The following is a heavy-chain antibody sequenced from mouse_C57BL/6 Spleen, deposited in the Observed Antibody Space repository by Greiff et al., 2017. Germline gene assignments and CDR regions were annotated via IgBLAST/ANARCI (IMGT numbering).Heavy chain of an antibody. Sequence: QVQLQQSGPELVKPGASVKISCKASGYAFSSSWMNWVKQRPGKGLEWIGRIYPGDGDTNYNGKFKGKATLTADKSSSTAYMQLSSLTSVDSAFYVCARGGYSGSWYFDVWGTGTTVTVAS. CDR3: ARGGYSGSWYFDV. D-gene: IGHD1-1*01. V-gene: IGHV1-82*01. CDR2: IYPGDGDT. J-gene: IGHJ1*03. CDR1: GYAFSSSW.